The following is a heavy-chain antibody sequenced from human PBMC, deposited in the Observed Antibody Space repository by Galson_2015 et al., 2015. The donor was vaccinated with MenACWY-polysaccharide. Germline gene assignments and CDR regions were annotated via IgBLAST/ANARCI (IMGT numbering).Heavy chain of an antibody. CDR2: ISSDGSST. CDR3: ARVQCCYSNDCPHPSYSDY. Sequence: SLRLSCAASGFTFSSYWMHWVRQVPGTGLVWVSRISSDGSSTSYADSVKGPLTISRDNAKKTLHLQMNSLRVDDTAVSYCARVQCCYSNDCPHPSYSDYSFHRTLFPASS. CDR1: GFTFSSYW. J-gene: IGHJ4*01. D-gene: IGHD6-13*01. V-gene: IGHV3-74*01.